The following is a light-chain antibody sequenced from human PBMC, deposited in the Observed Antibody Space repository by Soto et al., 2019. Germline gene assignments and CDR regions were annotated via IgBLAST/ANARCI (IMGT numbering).Light chain of an antibody. CDR2: DAS. J-gene: IGKJ3*01. CDR3: QQYGRSPFT. CDR1: QSVGNY. Sequence: EIGLTQSPATLSLSPGERATLSCRASQSVGNYLAWYQQKPGQAPRLLIFDASNRAAGIPDRFSGSGSGTDFTLTISRLEPEDFAVYYCQQYGRSPFTFGPGTKVDIK. V-gene: IGKV3-11*01.